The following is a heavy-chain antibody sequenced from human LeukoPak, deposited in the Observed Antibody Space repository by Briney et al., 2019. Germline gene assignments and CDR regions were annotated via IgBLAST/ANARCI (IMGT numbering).Heavy chain of an antibody. CDR2: IYTSGST. J-gene: IGHJ6*03. CDR1: GGSISSGSYY. D-gene: IGHD3-10*01. CDR3: ARGTSLVITMVRGGYYYYMDV. Sequence: SQTLSLTCTVSGGSISSGSYYWNWIRQPAGRGLEWIGRIYTSGSTNYNPSLKSRVTISVDTSKNQFSLKLSSVTAADTAVYYCARGTSLVITMVRGGYYYYMDVWGKGTTVTVSS. V-gene: IGHV4-61*02.